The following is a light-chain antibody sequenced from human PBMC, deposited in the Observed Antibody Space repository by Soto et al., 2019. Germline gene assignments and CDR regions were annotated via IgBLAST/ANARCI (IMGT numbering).Light chain of an antibody. V-gene: IGLV7-46*01. Sequence: QAVVTQEPSLTVSPGETVTLTCGSSAGAVTSGHFPYWFQQKPGQAPRALIYDTSNKHSWTPARFSGSLLGGKPALTLSGAQPEDGAEYYCLVSYNSTTILFGGGTKLTVL. J-gene: IGLJ2*01. CDR1: AGAVTSGHF. CDR3: LVSYNSTTIL. CDR2: DTS.